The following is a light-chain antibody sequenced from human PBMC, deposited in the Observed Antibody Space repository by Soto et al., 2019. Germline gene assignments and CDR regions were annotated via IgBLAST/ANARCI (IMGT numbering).Light chain of an antibody. CDR3: QQSYSTTGT. J-gene: IGKJ1*01. Sequence: DIQMTQSPSSLSASVGDRVTITCRASQGISTYLNWYQQKPRKAPKLLIYAASSLQSGVPSRFSGSGSETDFTLTISSLQPEHSATYSCQQSYSTTGTCGQGTKVDIK. CDR1: QGISTY. CDR2: AAS. V-gene: IGKV1-39*01.